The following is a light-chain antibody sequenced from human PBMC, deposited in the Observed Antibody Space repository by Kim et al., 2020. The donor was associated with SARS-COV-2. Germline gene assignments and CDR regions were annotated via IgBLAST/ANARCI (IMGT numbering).Light chain of an antibody. CDR2: AAS. CDR1: QDISNF. J-gene: IGKJ2*01. V-gene: IGKV1-27*01. Sequence: GDRVSITCRASQDISNFLAWYQQKPGKVPKLLIYAASALQSGVPSRFSGNRSETDFTLTVSSLQPADVSTYYCQKYDTAPYPFGQGTKL. CDR3: QKYDTAPYP.